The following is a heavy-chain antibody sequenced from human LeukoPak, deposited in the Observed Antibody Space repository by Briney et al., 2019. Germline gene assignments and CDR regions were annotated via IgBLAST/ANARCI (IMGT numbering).Heavy chain of an antibody. V-gene: IGHV4-39*01. CDR3: ARHRHSSGWTPFDY. J-gene: IGHJ4*02. Sequence: SETLSLTCTVSGGSISSSSYYWGWIRQPPGKGLEWIGSIYYSGSTYYNPSLKSRVTISVDTSKNQFSLKLSSVTAADTAVYYCARHRHSSGWTPFDYWGQGTLVTVSS. CDR2: IYYSGST. CDR1: GGSISSSSYY. D-gene: IGHD6-19*01.